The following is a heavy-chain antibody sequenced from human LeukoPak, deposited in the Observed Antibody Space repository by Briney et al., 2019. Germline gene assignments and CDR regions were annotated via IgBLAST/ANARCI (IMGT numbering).Heavy chain of an antibody. V-gene: IGHV3-49*03. D-gene: IGHD3-22*01. CDR2: IRSKAYGGTT. CDR3: TRDRLDYDSSGRPFDY. J-gene: IGHJ4*02. CDR1: GFTFGDYA. Sequence: PGGSLRLSCTASGFTFGDYAMSWFRQAPGKGLEWVGFIRSKAYGGTTEYAASVKGRFTISRDDSKSIAYLQMNSLKTEDTAVYYCTRDRLDYDSSGRPFDYWGQGTLVTVSS.